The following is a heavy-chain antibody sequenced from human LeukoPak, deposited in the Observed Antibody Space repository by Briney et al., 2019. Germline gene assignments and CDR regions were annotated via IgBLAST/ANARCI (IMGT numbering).Heavy chain of an antibody. D-gene: IGHD4-23*01. CDR1: GGSISSGSYY. CDR2: IYYSGST. V-gene: IGHV4-61*01. J-gene: IGHJ2*01. CDR3: ARHRGNSGWYFDL. Sequence: SETLSLTCTVSGGSISSGSYYWSWIRQPPGKGLEWIGYIYYSGSTNYNPSLKSRVTISVDTSKNQFSLKLSSVTAADMAVYYCARHRGNSGWYFDLWGRGTLVTVSS.